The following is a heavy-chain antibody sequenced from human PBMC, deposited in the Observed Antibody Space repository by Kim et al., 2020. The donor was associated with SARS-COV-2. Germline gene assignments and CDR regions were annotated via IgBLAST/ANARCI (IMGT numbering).Heavy chain of an antibody. CDR2: IRSKAYGGTT. J-gene: IGHJ2*01. CDR1: GFTFGDYA. CDR3: TRDRRMRDWYFDL. V-gene: IGHV3-49*03. Sequence: GGSLRLSCTASGFTFGDYAMSWFRQAPGKGLEWVGFIRSKAYGGTTEYAASVKGRFTISRDDSKSIAYLQMNSLKTEDTAVYYCTRDRRMRDWYFDLWGRGTLVTVSS.